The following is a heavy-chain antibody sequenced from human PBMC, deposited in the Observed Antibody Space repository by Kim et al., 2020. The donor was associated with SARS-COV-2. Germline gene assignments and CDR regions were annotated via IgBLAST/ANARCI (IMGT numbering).Heavy chain of an antibody. J-gene: IGHJ4*02. CDR1: GFTFSSYG. CDR3: AKPHSGSYRDYFEY. CDR2: ISYDGSNK. Sequence: GGSLRLSCAASGFTFSSYGMHWVRQAPGKGLEWVAVISYDGSNKYYADSVKGRFTISRDNSKNTLYLQMNSLRAEDAAVYYCAKPHSGSYRDYFEYWGQGTLVTVSS. V-gene: IGHV3-30*18. D-gene: IGHD1-26*01.